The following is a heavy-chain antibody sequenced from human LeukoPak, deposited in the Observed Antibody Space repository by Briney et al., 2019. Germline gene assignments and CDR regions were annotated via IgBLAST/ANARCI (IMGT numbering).Heavy chain of an antibody. J-gene: IGHJ4*02. CDR3: ARGDDSGYYDYFDY. V-gene: IGHV3-53*01. CDR1: GFTVDSNY. D-gene: IGHD3-22*01. CDR2: IYTGGNT. Sequence: GGSLRLSCAASGFTVDSNYLSWVRQAPGKGLEWVSTIYTGGNTYYAASAKGRFTISRDFSKNTVFLHMNSLRAEDTAMYYCARGDDSGYYDYFDYWGQGALVTVSS.